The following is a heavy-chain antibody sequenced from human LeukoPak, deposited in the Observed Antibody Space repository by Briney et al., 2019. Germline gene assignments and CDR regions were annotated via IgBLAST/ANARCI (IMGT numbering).Heavy chain of an antibody. J-gene: IGHJ3*02. CDR2: ISAYNGNT. CDR1: GYTFTSYG. D-gene: IGHD3-9*01. Sequence: ASVTVSCKASGYTFTSYGISWVRQAPGQGLEWMGWISAYNGNTNYAQKLQGRVTMTTDTSTSTAYMELRSLRSDDTAVYYCARAPDYYDILFGAFDIWGQGTMVTVSS. V-gene: IGHV1-18*01. CDR3: ARAPDYYDILFGAFDI.